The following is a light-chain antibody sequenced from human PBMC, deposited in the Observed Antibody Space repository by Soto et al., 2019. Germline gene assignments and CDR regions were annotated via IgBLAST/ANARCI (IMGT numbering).Light chain of an antibody. CDR3: QQTKGFPLT. V-gene: IGKV1-12*01. CDR1: QDINKH. CDR2: AAS. J-gene: IGKJ4*01. Sequence: QMTQSPSSLSASQGDRVTITCRASQDINKHLAWYQQIPGKAPKLLIVAASTLQSGVPSRFSASGSGTDFTLTVGGLQPEDAATYYCQQTKGFPLTFGGGTKVDIK.